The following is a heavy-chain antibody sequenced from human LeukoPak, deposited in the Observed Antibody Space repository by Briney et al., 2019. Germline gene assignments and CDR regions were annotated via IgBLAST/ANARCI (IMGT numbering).Heavy chain of an antibody. V-gene: IGHV4-34*01. J-gene: IGHJ6*03. CDR2: INHSGST. CDR3: ARGRRIAARPGFSGVMDV. D-gene: IGHD6-6*01. Sequence: PSETLSLTCAVYGGSFSGYYWSWIRQPPGKGLEWIGEINHSGSTNYNPSLKSRVTISVDTSKNQFSLKLSSVTAADTAVYYCARGRRIAARPGFSGVMDVWGKGTTVTVSS. CDR1: GGSFSGYY.